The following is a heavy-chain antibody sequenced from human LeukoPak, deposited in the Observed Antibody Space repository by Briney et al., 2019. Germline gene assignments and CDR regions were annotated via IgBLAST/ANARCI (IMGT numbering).Heavy chain of an antibody. V-gene: IGHV3-20*04. J-gene: IGHJ4*02. CDR3: ARETPYYGSGSFASFDY. Sequence: GGSLRLSCAASGFKFDDYGMSWVRQAPGKGLEWVCDINWNGAWTGYADSVKGRFTISRDNAKNSLYLQMNSLRAEDTAVYYCARETPYYGSGSFASFDYWGQGTLVTVSS. CDR1: GFKFDDYG. D-gene: IGHD3-10*01. CDR2: INWNGAWT.